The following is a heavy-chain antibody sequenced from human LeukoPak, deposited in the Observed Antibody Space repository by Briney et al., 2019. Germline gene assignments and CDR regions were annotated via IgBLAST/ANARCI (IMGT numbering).Heavy chain of an antibody. D-gene: IGHD5-12*01. Sequence: GGSLRLSCAASGFTFSSYAMSWVRQPPGKGLDWVSAVSNSGATTYYADSVKVRFTISRDNSKNTLVLQMNSLRAEDTAVYYCARAHTKYVDVVATNYWGQGTLVTVSS. CDR3: ARAHTKYVDVVATNY. CDR1: GFTFSSYA. CDR2: VSNSGATT. J-gene: IGHJ4*02. V-gene: IGHV3-23*01.